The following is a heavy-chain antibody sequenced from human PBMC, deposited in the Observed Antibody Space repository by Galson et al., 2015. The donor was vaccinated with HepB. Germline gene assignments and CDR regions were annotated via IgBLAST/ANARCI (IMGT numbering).Heavy chain of an antibody. J-gene: IGHJ3*02. CDR2: ISAYNGNT. D-gene: IGHD2-2*02. V-gene: IGHV1-18*01. Sequence: SVKVSCKASGYTFTSYGISWVRQAPGQGLEWMGWISAYNGNTNYAQKLQGRVTMTTDTSTGTAYMELRSLRSDDTAVYYCARDSESFAYCSSTSCYTADAFDIWGQGTMVTVSS. CDR3: ARDSESFAYCSSTSCYTADAFDI. CDR1: GYTFTSYG.